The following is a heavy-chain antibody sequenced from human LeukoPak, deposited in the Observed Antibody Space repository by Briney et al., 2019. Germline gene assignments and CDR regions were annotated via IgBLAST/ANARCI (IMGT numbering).Heavy chain of an antibody. J-gene: IGHJ4*02. CDR3: AKDTGSGWYYFDY. CDR1: GFTFDDYA. CDR2: ISWNSGSI. Sequence: GRSLRLSCAASGFTFDDYAMRWVRQAPGKGLEWVSGISWNSGSIGYADSVKGRFTISRDNAKNSLYLQMNSLRAEDTALYYCAKDTGSGWYYFDYWGQGTLVTVSS. V-gene: IGHV3-9*01. D-gene: IGHD6-19*01.